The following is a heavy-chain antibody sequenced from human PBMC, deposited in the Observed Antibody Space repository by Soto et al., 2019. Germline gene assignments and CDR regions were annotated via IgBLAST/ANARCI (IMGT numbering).Heavy chain of an antibody. V-gene: IGHV3-48*03. CDR1: GFTFSSYE. CDR3: AGSGRDYYGSGSPYGMDV. D-gene: IGHD3-10*01. J-gene: IGHJ6*02. Sequence: GGSLRLSCAASGFTFSSYEMNWVRQAPGKGLERVSYISSSGSTRYYADSVKGRFTISRDNAKNSLYLQMNSLRAEDTAAYYCAGSGRDYYGSGSPYGMDVWGRGTTVTVSS. CDR2: ISSSGSTR.